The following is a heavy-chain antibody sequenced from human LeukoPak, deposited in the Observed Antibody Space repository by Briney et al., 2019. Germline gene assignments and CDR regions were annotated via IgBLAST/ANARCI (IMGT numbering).Heavy chain of an antibody. CDR3: ARMWRSVPWFGEVY. J-gene: IGHJ4*02. CDR1: GGSISSSSYY. Sequence: PSETLSLTCTVSGGSISSSSYYWGWIRQPPGKELEWIGSIYYSGSTYYNPSLKSRVTISVDTSKNQFSLKLSSVTAADTAVYYCARMWRSVPWFGEVYWGQGTLVTVSS. V-gene: IGHV4-39*07. D-gene: IGHD3-10*01. CDR2: IYYSGST.